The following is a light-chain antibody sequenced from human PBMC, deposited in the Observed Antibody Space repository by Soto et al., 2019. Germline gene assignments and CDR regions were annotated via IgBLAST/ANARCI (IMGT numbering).Light chain of an antibody. J-gene: IGKJ1*01. V-gene: IGKV3-15*01. CDR3: QQYNDWPLT. CDR1: QSVSSIY. CDR2: GVS. Sequence: EIVLTQSPGTLSLSPGERATLSCRASQSVSSIYFAWYQQKRGQAPRLLIYGVSSRATGIPARFSGTGSGTEFTLTISSLQSEGFALYYCQQYNDWPLTFGQGTKVDIK.